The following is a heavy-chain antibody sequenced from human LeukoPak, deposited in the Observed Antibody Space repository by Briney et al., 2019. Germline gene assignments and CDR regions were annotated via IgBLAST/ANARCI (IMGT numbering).Heavy chain of an antibody. V-gene: IGHV4-34*01. CDR2: INHSGST. CDR3: ARDRDDFWSGSYFDY. D-gene: IGHD3-3*01. J-gene: IGHJ4*02. CDR1: GGSFSGYY. Sequence: SETLSLTCAVYGGSFSGYYWSWIRQPPGKGLEWIGEINHSGSTNYNPSLKSRVTISVDTSKNQFSLKLSSVTAADTAVYYCARDRDDFWSGSYFDYWGQGTLVTVSS.